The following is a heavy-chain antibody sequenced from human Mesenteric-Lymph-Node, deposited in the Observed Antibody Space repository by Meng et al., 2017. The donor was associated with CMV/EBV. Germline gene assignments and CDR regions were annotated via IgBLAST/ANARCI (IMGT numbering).Heavy chain of an antibody. V-gene: IGHV3-7*01. CDR1: GFTFSSSW. J-gene: IGHJ4*02. CDR2: IRVDGSQK. Sequence: SCAVSGFTFSSSWMSWVRRAPGKGLEWVANIRVDGSQKDYVDSVKGRFTISRDNAQNSLYLQMNSLRAEDTAVYYCARVAYYDFWSGPSCFSDWGQGTLVTVSS. D-gene: IGHD3-3*01. CDR3: ARVAYYDFWSGPSCFSD.